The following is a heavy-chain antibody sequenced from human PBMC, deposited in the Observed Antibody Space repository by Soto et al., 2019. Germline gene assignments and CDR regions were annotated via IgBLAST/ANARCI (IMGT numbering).Heavy chain of an antibody. CDR1: GFTFDDYA. Sequence: GGSLRLSCAASGFTFDDYAMHWVRQAPGKGLEWVSGISWNSGTVGYADSVKGRFTISRDNAKNSLYLQMNSLRAEDTALYYCAKDISARPPYYFDYWGQGTLVTVSS. J-gene: IGHJ4*02. CDR3: AKDISARPPYYFDY. D-gene: IGHD6-6*01. V-gene: IGHV3-9*01. CDR2: ISWNSGTV.